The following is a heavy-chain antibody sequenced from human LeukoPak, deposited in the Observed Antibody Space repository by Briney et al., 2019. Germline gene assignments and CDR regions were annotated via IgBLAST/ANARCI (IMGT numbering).Heavy chain of an antibody. CDR3: ARVRRYFDSRVYYYYGMDV. V-gene: IGHV4-4*02. J-gene: IGHJ6*02. Sequence: SETLSLTCAVSGGSISSSNWWSWVRQPPGKGLEWIGEIYHSGSTNYNPSLKSRVTISVDTSKNQFSLKLSSVTAADTAVYYCARVRRYFDSRVYYYYGMDVWGQGTTVTVSS. D-gene: IGHD3-9*01. CDR1: GGSISSSNW. CDR2: IYHSGST.